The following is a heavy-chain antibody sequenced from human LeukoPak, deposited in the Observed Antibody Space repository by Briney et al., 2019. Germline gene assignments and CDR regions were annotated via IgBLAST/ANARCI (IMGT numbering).Heavy chain of an antibody. V-gene: IGHV3-23*01. J-gene: IGHJ4*02. D-gene: IGHD2-15*01. CDR2: ISGSGRTT. CDR3: AKDHDDSCSGGSCYCIDY. CDR1: GFTFSSYG. Sequence: GGSLRLSCAASGFTFSSYGMHWVRQAPGKGLEWVSVISGSGRTTYYADSVKGRFTISRDNSKNTLYLQMNSLRAEDTAVYYCAKDHDDSCSGGSCYCIDYWGQGALVTVSS.